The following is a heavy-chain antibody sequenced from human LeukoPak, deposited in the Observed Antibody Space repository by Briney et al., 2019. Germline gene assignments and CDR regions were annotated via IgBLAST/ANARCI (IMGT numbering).Heavy chain of an antibody. CDR3: ARAKRETSTRPWPSGMDV. CDR2: LGSAGDK. D-gene: IGHD1-1*01. V-gene: IGHV3-13*01. CDR1: GFTLSDYD. J-gene: IGHJ6*02. Sequence: PGGSLRLSCAASGFTLSDYDIHWVRQPIGKGLDWVSGLGSAGDKYHAGSERGRFTISREDAENSVYLQMNGLRPEDTAIYYCARAKRETSTRPWPSGMDVWGQGTRVTVSS.